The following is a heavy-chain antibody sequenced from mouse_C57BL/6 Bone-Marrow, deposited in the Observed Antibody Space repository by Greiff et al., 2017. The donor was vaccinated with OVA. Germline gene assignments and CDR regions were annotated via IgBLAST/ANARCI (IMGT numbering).Heavy chain of an antibody. CDR3: AITSWDSWFAY. CDR2: IDPEDGET. CDR1: GFNIKAYY. V-gene: IGHV14-2*01. J-gene: IGHJ3*01. D-gene: IGHD4-1*01. Sequence: EVQLQQSGAELVKPGASVKLSCTASGFNIKAYYMHWVKQRTEQGLEWIGRIDPEDGETKYAPKFQGRATITADPSSNTAYLQLSSLTSEDTAVYYCAITSWDSWFAYWGQGTLVTVSA.